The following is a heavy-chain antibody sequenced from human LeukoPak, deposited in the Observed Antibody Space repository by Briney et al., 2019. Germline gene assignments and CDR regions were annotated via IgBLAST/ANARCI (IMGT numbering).Heavy chain of an antibody. Sequence: TSETLSLTCVVYGVSFSGYYWSWIRQPPGKGVEWIGEINHSGSTNYNPSLKSRVTISVDTSKNQFSLKLRSVTAADTAVYYCARTRWLQSLFDYWGQGTLVTVSS. J-gene: IGHJ4*02. CDR3: ARTRWLQSLFDY. CDR2: INHSGST. CDR1: GVSFSGYY. V-gene: IGHV4-34*01. D-gene: IGHD5-24*01.